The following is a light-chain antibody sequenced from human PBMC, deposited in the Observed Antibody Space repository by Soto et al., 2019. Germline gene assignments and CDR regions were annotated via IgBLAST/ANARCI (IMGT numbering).Light chain of an antibody. Sequence: DIVMTQSPDSLDVSLGERATINCKSSRSGMFSSNSKNALAWYQQRPGQPPKLLFYWASTRESGVPDRFSGSGSGTDFTLTISALQAADVAVYYCQQYFVTPPTFGGGTKVEIK. V-gene: IGKV4-1*01. CDR1: RSGMFSSNSKNA. CDR2: WAS. CDR3: QQYFVTPPT. J-gene: IGKJ4*02.